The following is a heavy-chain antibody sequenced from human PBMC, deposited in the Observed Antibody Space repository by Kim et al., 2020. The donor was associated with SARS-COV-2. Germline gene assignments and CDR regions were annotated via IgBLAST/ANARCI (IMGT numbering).Heavy chain of an antibody. CDR2: ISSSGSTI. CDR1: GFTFSSYE. J-gene: IGHJ3*02. V-gene: IGHV3-48*03. Sequence: GGSLRLSCAASGFTFSSYEMNWVRQAPGKRLEWVSYISSSGSTIYYADSVKGRFTISRDNAKNSLYLQMNSLRAEDTAVYYCARDGEMATWSSAAFDIWGQGTMVTVSS. CDR3: ARDGEMATWSSAAFDI. D-gene: IGHD5-12*01.